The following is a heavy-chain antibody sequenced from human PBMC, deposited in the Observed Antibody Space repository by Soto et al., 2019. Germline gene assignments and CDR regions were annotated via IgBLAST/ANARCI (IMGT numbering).Heavy chain of an antibody. Sequence: QVQLVQSGAEVKKPGASVKVSCKASGYTFTSYDINWVRQATGQGLEWMGWMNPNSGNTGYAQKVQGRVTMTRTTSVSTADMELSSLVSEDTAGFHCARTLYGDTVDYWGQGTLVTVSS. D-gene: IGHD4-17*01. CDR1: GYTFTSYD. CDR3: ARTLYGDTVDY. J-gene: IGHJ4*02. CDR2: MNPNSGNT. V-gene: IGHV1-8*01.